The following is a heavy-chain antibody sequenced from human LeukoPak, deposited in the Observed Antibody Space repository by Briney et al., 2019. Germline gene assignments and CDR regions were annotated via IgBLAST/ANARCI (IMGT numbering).Heavy chain of an antibody. D-gene: IGHD3-9*01. J-gene: IGHJ4*02. CDR3: AEKSTILRH. CDR1: GFIFSDVA. V-gene: IGHV3-23*01. Sequence: GTSLRLSCAASGFIFSDVAMSWVRQAPGKGLEWVAAISGSSDRIYYADSLKGRFTISRDNSKNTLFLEMNSLRVEDTAVYYCAEKSTILRHWGQGVPVTVSS. CDR2: ISGSSDRI.